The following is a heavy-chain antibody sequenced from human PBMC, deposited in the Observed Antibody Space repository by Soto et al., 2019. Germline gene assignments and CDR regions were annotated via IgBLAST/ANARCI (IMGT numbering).Heavy chain of an antibody. Sequence: GGYLRLSCAASGFTFSSYAMSWVRQAPGKGLEWVSAISGSGGSTYYADSVKGRFTISRDNSKNTLYLQMNSLRAEDTAVYYCAKDLLPLWFGELGGRGDYWGQGTLVTVSS. CDR2: ISGSGGST. V-gene: IGHV3-23*01. CDR1: GFTFSSYA. J-gene: IGHJ4*02. CDR3: AKDLLPLWFGELGGRGDY. D-gene: IGHD3-10*01.